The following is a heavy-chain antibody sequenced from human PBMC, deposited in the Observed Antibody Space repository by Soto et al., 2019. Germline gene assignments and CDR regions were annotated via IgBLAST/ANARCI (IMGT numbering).Heavy chain of an antibody. V-gene: IGHV3-64*01. J-gene: IGHJ6*03. D-gene: IGHD3-16*01. Sequence: GGSLRLSCAASGFTFSSYAMHWVRQAPGKGLEYVSAISSNGGSTYYANSVKGRFTISRDNSKNTLYLQMGSLRAEDMAVYYCARDGNLYDYIFLIYHYHYYYMHVWCTGITLTLSS. CDR3: ARDGNLYDYIFLIYHYHYYYMHV. CDR2: ISSNGGST. CDR1: GFTFSSYA.